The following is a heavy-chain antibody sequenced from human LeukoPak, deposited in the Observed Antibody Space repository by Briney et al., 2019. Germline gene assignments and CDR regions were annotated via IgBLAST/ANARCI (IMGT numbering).Heavy chain of an antibody. J-gene: IGHJ4*02. CDR1: GGSISSGGYY. Sequence: SETLSLTCTVSGGSISSGGYYWSWIRQPPGKGLEWIGYIYHSGSTYYNPSLKSRVTISVDTSKNQFSLKLSSVTAADTAVYYCARLPDYGIDYWGQGTLVTVSS. CDR3: ARLPDYGIDY. CDR2: IYHSGST. V-gene: IGHV4-30-2*03. D-gene: IGHD4-17*01.